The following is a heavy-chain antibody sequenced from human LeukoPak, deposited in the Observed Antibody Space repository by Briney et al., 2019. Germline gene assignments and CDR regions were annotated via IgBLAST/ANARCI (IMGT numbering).Heavy chain of an antibody. CDR1: GGTFSSYA. D-gene: IGHD2-2*01. J-gene: IGHJ6*03. CDR3: ARAPVTDCSSTSCYFDYMDV. CDR2: IIPIFGTA. V-gene: IGHV1-69*05. Sequence: ASVKVSCKASGGTFSSYAISWVRQAPGQGLEWMGGIIPIFGTANYAQKFQGRVTVTTDESTSTAYMELSSLRSEDTAVYYCARAPVTDCSSTSCYFDYMDVWGKGTTVTVSS.